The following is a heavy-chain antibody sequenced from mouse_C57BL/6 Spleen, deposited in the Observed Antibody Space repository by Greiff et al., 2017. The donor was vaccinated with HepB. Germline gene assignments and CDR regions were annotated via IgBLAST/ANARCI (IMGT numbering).Heavy chain of an antibody. CDR2: IDPSDSET. CDR1: GYTFTSYW. V-gene: IGHV1-52*01. J-gene: IGHJ2*01. D-gene: IGHD1-1*01. Sequence: QVQLQQPGAELVRPGSSVKLSCKASGYTFTSYWMHWVKQRPIQGLEWIGNIDPSDSETHYNQKFKDKATLTVDKSSSTAYMQLSSLKSEDSAVYYCARRTRYGSSDYFDYWGQGTTLTVSS. CDR3: ARRTRYGSSDYFDY.